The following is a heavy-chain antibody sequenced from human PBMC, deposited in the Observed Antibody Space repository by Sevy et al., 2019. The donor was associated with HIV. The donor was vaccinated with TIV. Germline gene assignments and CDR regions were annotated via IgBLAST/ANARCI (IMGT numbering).Heavy chain of an antibody. CDR2: IKSKTDGGTT. CDR1: GFTFSNVW. V-gene: IGHV3-15*01. D-gene: IGHD3-16*01. J-gene: IGHJ1*01. CDR3: TAGGSLFEH. Sequence: GGSLRLSCAASGFTFSNVWMSWVRQAPGKGLEWISSIKSKTDGGTTVYAAPVKGRFTISRDDSKTTLYLQMNSLKIEDMAVYYCTAGGSLFEHWGQGTLVTVSS.